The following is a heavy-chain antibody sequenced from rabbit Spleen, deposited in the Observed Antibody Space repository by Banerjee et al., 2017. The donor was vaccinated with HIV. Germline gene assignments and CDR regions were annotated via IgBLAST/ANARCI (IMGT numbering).Heavy chain of an antibody. CDR1: KFSFSSYYY. Sequence: QEQLVESGGGLVQPEGSLTLTCTASKFSFSSYYYMCWVRQAPGKGPEWIACIYNGDGSTYYASWAKGRFTISKTSSTTVTLQMTSLTAADTATYFCARGVNTGGNWQYNGLDLWGPGTLVTVS. V-gene: IGHV1S45*01. CDR3: ARGVNTGGNWQYNGLDL. D-gene: IGHD7-1*01. CDR2: IYNGDGST. J-gene: IGHJ6*01.